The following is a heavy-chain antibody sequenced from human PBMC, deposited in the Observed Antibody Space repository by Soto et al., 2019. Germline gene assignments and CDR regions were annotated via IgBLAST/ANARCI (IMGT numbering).Heavy chain of an antibody. CDR2: IYHSGSN. D-gene: IGHD6-13*01. Sequence: PSETLSLTCTVSRGPISSGNYYWSWIRQHPGKGLEWIGYIYHSGSNYYNPSLRSRVTLSVDTSKNQFSLKLSSVTAADTAVYYCARARAGHNYFDFWGQGTLVTVSS. V-gene: IGHV4-31*03. J-gene: IGHJ4*02. CDR1: RGPISSGNYY. CDR3: ARARAGHNYFDF.